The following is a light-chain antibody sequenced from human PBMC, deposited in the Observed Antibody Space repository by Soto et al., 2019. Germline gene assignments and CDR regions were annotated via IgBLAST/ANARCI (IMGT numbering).Light chain of an antibody. CDR2: SSN. V-gene: IGLV1-44*01. J-gene: IGLJ3*02. CDR3: ATWDDSVSGVV. Sequence: QSVLTQPPSASGTPGQRVTISCSGSSSTIGINTVNWYQQFPGTAHKLLIDSSNQRPSGVPDRFSGSKSGTSASLAIRGLQSEDEAHYYCATWDDSVSGVVFGGGTKLTVL. CDR1: SSTIGINT.